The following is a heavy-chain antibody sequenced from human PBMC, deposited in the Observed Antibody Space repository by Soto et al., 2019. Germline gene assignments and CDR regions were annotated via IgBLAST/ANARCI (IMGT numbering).Heavy chain of an antibody. Sequence: SVMVSCKASGGTFSSYAIIWVRQAPGQGLEWMGGIIPIFGTANYAQKFQGRVTITADKSTGTAYMELSSLRSEDTAVYYCAANYYHSSGYYYALFDYWGQGTLVTVSS. CDR2: IIPIFGTA. CDR1: GGTFSSYA. CDR3: AANYYHSSGYYYALFDY. D-gene: IGHD3-22*01. V-gene: IGHV1-69*06. J-gene: IGHJ4*02.